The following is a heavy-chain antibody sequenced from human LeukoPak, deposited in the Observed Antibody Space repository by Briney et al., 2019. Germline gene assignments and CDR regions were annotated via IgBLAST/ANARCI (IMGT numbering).Heavy chain of an antibody. CDR3: ATYLRSEPFDI. CDR2: IGVTGGNT. J-gene: IGHJ3*02. V-gene: IGHV3-23*01. D-gene: IGHD3-3*01. CDR1: GFTFSSYA. Sequence: GGSLRLSCAASGFTFSSYAMSWVRQAPGKGLEWVSTIGVTGGNTYYADSVKGRFTISRNNSKNTLYLHLNSLRAEDTAIYYCATYLRSEPFDIWGQGTMVTVSS.